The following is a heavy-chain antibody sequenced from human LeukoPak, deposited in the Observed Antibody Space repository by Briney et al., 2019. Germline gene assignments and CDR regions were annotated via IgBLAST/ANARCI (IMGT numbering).Heavy chain of an antibody. CDR2: INSDGTTT. V-gene: IGHV3-74*01. CDR1: GFTFSSYW. Sequence: GGSLRLSCAAPGFTFSSYWVHWVRQAPGKGLVWVSRINSDGTTTAYADSVKGRFTISRDNAKNTLYLQMNSLRAEDTAVYSCARGDAYALNFWGQGTLVTVSS. CDR3: ARGDAYALNF. J-gene: IGHJ4*02. D-gene: IGHD2-2*01.